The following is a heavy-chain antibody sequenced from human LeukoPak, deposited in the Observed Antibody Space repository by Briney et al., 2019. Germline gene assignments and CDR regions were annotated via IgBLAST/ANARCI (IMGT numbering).Heavy chain of an antibody. V-gene: IGHV4-28*06. D-gene: IGHD5-12*01. CDR3: ARNLGPDSGYGHWSGFDP. Sequence: PSETLSLTCAVSGYSISSSNWWGWIRQPPGKGLEWIGYIYYSGSTNYNPSLKSRVTMSVDTSKNQFSLKLSSVTALDTAVYYCARNLGPDSGYGHWSGFDPWGQGTLVTVSS. CDR1: GYSISSSNW. J-gene: IGHJ5*02. CDR2: IYYSGST.